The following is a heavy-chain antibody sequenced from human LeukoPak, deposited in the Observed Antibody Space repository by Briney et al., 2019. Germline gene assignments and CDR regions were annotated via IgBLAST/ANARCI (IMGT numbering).Heavy chain of an antibody. J-gene: IGHJ4*02. CDR3: AKDTALGPFDY. CDR2: IKYDGSTS. Sequence: GGSLRLSCEASGFTFTTYWIHWVRQGPGKGLVWVSRIKYDGSTSNYADSVKGRFTISRDNAKNTVYLQMNSLRAEDTAVYYCAKDTALGPFDYWGQGNLVTVSS. V-gene: IGHV3-74*01. CDR1: GFTFTTYW. D-gene: IGHD5-18*01.